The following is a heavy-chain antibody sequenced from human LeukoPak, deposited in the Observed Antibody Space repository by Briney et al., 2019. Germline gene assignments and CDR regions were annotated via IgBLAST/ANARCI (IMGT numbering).Heavy chain of an antibody. V-gene: IGHV4-39*01. Sequence: SETLSLTCTVSGASISSSSYYWGWIRQPPGKGLEWIGSIYYSGSTYYNPSLKSRVTISGDTSKNQFSLKLSSVTAADTAVYYCARRPARAEYFHYWGQGTLVTVSS. CDR3: ARRPARAEYFHY. CDR2: IYYSGST. J-gene: IGHJ1*01. CDR1: GASISSSSYY.